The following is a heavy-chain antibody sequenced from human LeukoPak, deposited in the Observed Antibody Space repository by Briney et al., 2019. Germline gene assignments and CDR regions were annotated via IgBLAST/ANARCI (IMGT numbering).Heavy chain of an antibody. J-gene: IGHJ4*02. D-gene: IGHD5-18*01. CDR2: ISYSSSYI. CDR3: ARGRIHLWPFDY. CDR1: GFTFSSYS. V-gene: IGHV3-21*01. Sequence: GGSLRLSCGASGFTFSSYSMNWVRQAPGKGLEWVSSISYSSSYIYYADSVKGRFTISRDNAKNSLYLQMNSLRAEDTALYYCARGRIHLWPFDYWGQGTLVTVSS.